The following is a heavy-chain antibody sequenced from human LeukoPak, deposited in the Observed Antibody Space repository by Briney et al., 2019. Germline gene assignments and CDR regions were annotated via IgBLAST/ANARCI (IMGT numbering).Heavy chain of an antibody. J-gene: IGHJ4*02. CDR1: GGFISSSNYD. V-gene: IGHV4-39*01. CDR3: ARLDYYDISGCSSFSLFDY. CDR2: IYYSGST. Sequence: PSETLSLTCTVSGGFISSSNYDWDWIRQPPGKGLEWIGNIYYSGSTYYSPSLKSRVTISVHKSRNQFSLKLSSLTAADTAVYYCARLDYYDISGCSSFSLFDYWGQGTLVTVSS. D-gene: IGHD3-22*01.